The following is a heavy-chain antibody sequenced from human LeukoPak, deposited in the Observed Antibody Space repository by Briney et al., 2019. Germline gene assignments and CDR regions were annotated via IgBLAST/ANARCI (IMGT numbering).Heavy chain of an antibody. CDR2: IYTSGST. J-gene: IGHJ3*02. Sequence: PSETLSLTCTVSGGSISSYYWSWIRQPAGKGLEWIGRIYTSGSTNYNPSLKSRVTISVDNSKNQFSLKLSSVTAADTAVYYCAREGSITMIVAGAFDIWGQGTMVTVSS. CDR3: AREGSITMIVAGAFDI. CDR1: GGSISSYY. V-gene: IGHV4-4*07. D-gene: IGHD3-22*01.